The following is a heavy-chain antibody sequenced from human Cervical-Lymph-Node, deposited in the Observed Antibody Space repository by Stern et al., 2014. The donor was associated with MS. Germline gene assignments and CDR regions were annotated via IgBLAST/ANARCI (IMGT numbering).Heavy chain of an antibody. J-gene: IGHJ4*02. CDR1: GGSIRSGGYY. CDR3: ARVSYDFWSGYYPFDY. V-gene: IGHV4-31*03. D-gene: IGHD3-3*01. Sequence: QLKLQESGPGLVKPSQTLSLTCTVSGGSIRSGGYYWSWIRQHPGKGLEWIGYIYYSGSTYYNPSLKSRVTISVDTSKNQFSLKLSSVTAADTAVYYCARVSYDFWSGYYPFDYWGQGTLVTVSA. CDR2: IYYSGST.